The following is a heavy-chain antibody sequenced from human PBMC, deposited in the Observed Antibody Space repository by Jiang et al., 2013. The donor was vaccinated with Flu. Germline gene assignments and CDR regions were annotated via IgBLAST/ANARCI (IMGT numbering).Heavy chain of an antibody. Sequence: KPSETLSLTCTVSGGSISTSSYYWGWIRQPPGKELEWIGSVYYSGGTYYNPSLKSRVTISVDTSKNHFSLRVRSVTAADTAVYYCAKLLTGEDYFDYWGQGTLVTVSS. D-gene: IGHD7-27*01. CDR1: GGSISTSSYY. J-gene: IGHJ4*02. V-gene: IGHV4-39*02. CDR2: VYYSGGT. CDR3: AKLLTGEDYFDY.